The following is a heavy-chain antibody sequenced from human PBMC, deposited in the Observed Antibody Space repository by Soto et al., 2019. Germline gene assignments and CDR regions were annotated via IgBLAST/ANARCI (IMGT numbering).Heavy chain of an antibody. J-gene: IGHJ3*01. CDR3: AHRRARKAARDDAYDV. CDR1: GFSLSTSGVG. V-gene: IGHV2-5*02. Sequence: QITLKESGPTLVNPTQTLTLTCIFSGFSLSTSGVGVGWIRQPTGKSLEWLALIYLEDGKRYNPSLKSRLTLTDDPSKNQVVLTMTNMDPVDTATYYCAHRRARKAARDDAYDVWGQGTLVVVSS. D-gene: IGHD6-6*01. CDR2: IYLEDGK.